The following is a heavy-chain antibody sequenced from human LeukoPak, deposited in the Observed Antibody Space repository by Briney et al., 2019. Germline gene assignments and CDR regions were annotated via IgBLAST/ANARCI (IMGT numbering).Heavy chain of an antibody. Sequence: ASVKVSCKASGYTFTSYYMHWVRQAPGQGLEWMGGIIPIFGTANYAQKSQGRVTITADKSTSTAYMELSSLRSEDTAVYYCARDFGGNSGYFDYWGQGTLVTVSS. CDR1: GYTFTSYY. CDR3: ARDFGGNSGYFDY. CDR2: IIPIFGTA. D-gene: IGHD4-23*01. V-gene: IGHV1-69*06. J-gene: IGHJ4*02.